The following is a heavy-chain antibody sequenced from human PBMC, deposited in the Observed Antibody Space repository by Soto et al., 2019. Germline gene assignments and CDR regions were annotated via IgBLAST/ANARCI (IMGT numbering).Heavy chain of an antibody. CDR1: GGTFSSYA. J-gene: IGHJ5*02. Sequence: QVQLVQSGAEVKKPGSSVKVSCKASGGTFSSYAISWVRQAPGQGLEWMGGIIPIFGTANYAQKFQGRVTXXAXEXXSTAYMELGSLRSEDTAVYYCARHVDTAMSDWFDPWGQGTLVTVSS. V-gene: IGHV1-69*12. D-gene: IGHD5-18*01. CDR3: ARHVDTAMSDWFDP. CDR2: IIPIFGTA.